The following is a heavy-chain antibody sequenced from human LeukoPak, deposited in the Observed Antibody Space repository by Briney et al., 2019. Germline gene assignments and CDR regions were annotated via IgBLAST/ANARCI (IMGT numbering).Heavy chain of an antibody. D-gene: IGHD3-10*01. CDR2: ISWNSGSI. Sequence: GGSLRLSCAASGFTFDDYAMHWVRQAPGKGLEWVSGISWNSGSIGYADSVKGRFTISRDNAKNSLYLQVNSLRAEDTALYYCAKDKLYYYGSGPLDYWGQGTLVTVSS. CDR3: AKDKLYYYGSGPLDY. V-gene: IGHV3-9*01. CDR1: GFTFDDYA. J-gene: IGHJ4*02.